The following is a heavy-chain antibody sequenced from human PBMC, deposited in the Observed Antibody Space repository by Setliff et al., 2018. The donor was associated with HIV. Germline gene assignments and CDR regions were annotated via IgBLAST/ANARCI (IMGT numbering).Heavy chain of an antibody. J-gene: IGHJ3*02. CDR3: ARNPCSGGSCPDAFDI. V-gene: IGHV4-4*07. D-gene: IGHD2-15*01. CDR1: GGSISSYY. Sequence: SETLSLTCTVSGGSISSYYWNWIRQPAGKGLEWIGRIYTSGSTNYNPSLKSRVTISVDTSKNQFSLKLSSVTAADTAVYYCARNPCSGGSCPDAFDIWGQGTMVTVSS. CDR2: IYTSGST.